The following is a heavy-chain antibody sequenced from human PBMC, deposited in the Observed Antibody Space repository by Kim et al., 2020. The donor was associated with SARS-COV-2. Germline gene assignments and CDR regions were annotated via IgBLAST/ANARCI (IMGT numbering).Heavy chain of an antibody. Sequence: GGSLRLSCAASGFSFSSYGMHWVRQAPGKGLEWVAVIWYDGSDKYYADSVKGRFIISRDNSKNTLFVQMSSLRAEDTAVYYCARMKGSGGFGGGMDVWGQGTTVTVSS. J-gene: IGHJ6*02. CDR2: IWYDGSDK. CDR3: ARMKGSGGFGGGMDV. CDR1: GFSFSSYG. V-gene: IGHV3-33*01. D-gene: IGHD3-10*01.